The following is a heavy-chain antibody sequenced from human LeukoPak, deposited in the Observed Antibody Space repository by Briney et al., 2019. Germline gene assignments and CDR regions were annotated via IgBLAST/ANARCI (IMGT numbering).Heavy chain of an antibody. V-gene: IGHV3-74*01. D-gene: IGHD1-26*01. CDR1: GFTFSSYW. Sequence: GGSLRLSCAASGFTFSSYWMHWVRQAPGKGLVWVSRTNSDGSSTNYADSVKGRFTISRDNAKNSLYLQMNSLRAEDTAVYYCARAAGAKAYFDYWGQGTLVTVSS. CDR2: TNSDGSST. CDR3: ARAAGAKAYFDY. J-gene: IGHJ4*02.